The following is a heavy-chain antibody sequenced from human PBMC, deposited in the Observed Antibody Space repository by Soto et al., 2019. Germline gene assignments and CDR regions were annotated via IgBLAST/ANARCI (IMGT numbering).Heavy chain of an antibody. CDR1: GYTFTSYG. D-gene: IGHD3-9*01. CDR3: ARVNYDILTGYYNFDY. V-gene: IGHV1-69*04. CDR2: ITPILGIA. Sequence: ASVKVSCKASGYTFTSYGISWARQPPGQGLEWMGRITPILGIANYAQKFQGRVTITADKSTSTAYMELSSLRSEDTAVYYCARVNYDILTGYYNFDYWGQGTLVTVSS. J-gene: IGHJ4*02.